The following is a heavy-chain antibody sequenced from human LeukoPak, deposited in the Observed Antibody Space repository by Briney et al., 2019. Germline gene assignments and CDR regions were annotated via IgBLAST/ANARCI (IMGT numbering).Heavy chain of an antibody. CDR3: ARHDSSGQFDY. CDR1: GGSISSGGHF. CDR2: IYYSGST. D-gene: IGHD3-22*01. Sequence: PSQTLSLTCTVSGGSISSGGHFWSWIRQHPGKGLEWIGYIYYSGSTYYNPSLKSRVTISVATFKNQFSLKLSSVTAADTAVYYCARHDSSGQFDYWGQGTLVTVSS. V-gene: IGHV4-31*03. J-gene: IGHJ4*02.